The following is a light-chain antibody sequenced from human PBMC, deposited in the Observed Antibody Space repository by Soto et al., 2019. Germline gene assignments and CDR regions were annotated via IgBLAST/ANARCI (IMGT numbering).Light chain of an antibody. CDR2: AAS. Sequence: DIEMTQSPSSLSASVGDRVTITCRASQTINSYLNWYQHRPGKAPKLLIFAASSLQSGVPSRFRGIGSGTDFTLTISSLQPEDFATYYCQQSYSIPTFGQGTKVDIK. CDR1: QTINSY. V-gene: IGKV1-39*01. CDR3: QQSYSIPT. J-gene: IGKJ1*01.